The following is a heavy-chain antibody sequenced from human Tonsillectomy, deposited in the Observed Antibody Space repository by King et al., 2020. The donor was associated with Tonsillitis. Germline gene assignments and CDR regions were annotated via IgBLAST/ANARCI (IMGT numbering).Heavy chain of an antibody. CDR1: GFTFSSYG. Sequence: VQLVESGGGVVQPGRSLRLSCEASGFTFSSYGMHWVRQAPGKGQEWVAVISFDGSNKYYADSVKGRFTISRDNSKNTLFLQMNSLRAEDTAVYYCAKGGSSSWYVYYGMDIWGQGTTVTVSS. CDR3: AKGGSSSWYVYYGMDI. V-gene: IGHV3-30*18. J-gene: IGHJ6*02. CDR2: ISFDGSNK. D-gene: IGHD6-13*01.